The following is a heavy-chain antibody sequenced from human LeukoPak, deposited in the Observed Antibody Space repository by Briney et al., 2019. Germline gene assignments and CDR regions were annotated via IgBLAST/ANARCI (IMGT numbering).Heavy chain of an antibody. CDR1: GGSISSYY. D-gene: IGHD6-6*01. CDR3: ARVIGSMAAPYFDY. V-gene: IGHV4-59*01. J-gene: IGHJ4*02. CDR2: IYYSGST. Sequence: SETLSLTCTVSGGSISSYYWSWIRQPPGKGLEWIGYIYYSGSTNYNPSLKSRVTISVDTSKNQFSLKLSSVTAADTAVYYCARVIGSMAAPYFDYWGQGILVTVSS.